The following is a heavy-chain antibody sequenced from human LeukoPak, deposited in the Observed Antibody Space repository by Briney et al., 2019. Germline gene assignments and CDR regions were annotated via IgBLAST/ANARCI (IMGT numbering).Heavy chain of an antibody. CDR2: INHSGST. V-gene: IGHV4-30-2*01. J-gene: IGHJ4*02. CDR3: ARYYYDSSGYYQFSNYFDY. D-gene: IGHD3-22*01. CDR1: GGSISSGGYY. Sequence: SQTLSLTCAVSGGSISSGGYYWSWIRQPLGKGLEWIGEINHSGSTNYNPSLKSRVTISVDTSKNQFSLKLSSVTAADTAVYYCARYYYDSSGYYQFSNYFDYWGQGTLVTVSS.